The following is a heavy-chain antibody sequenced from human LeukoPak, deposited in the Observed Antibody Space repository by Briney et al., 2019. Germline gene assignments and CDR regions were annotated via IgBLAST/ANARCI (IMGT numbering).Heavy chain of an antibody. CDR3: GKSAIAPTNKVVVPAAIFY. Sequence: GGSLRLSCAASGFTLSNYAMSWVRQAPGKGLEWVSGICAGDGKSYYADSVKGRFTISRDSSKNTLYLQMNSLRAEDTAVYYCGKSAIAPTNKVVVPAAIFYWGQGTLVTVSS. CDR2: ICAGDGKS. J-gene: IGHJ4*02. V-gene: IGHV3-23*01. D-gene: IGHD2-2*01. CDR1: GFTLSNYA.